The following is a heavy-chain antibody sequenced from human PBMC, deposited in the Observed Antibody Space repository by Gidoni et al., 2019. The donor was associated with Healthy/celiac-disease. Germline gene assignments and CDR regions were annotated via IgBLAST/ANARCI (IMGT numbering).Heavy chain of an antibody. CDR2: ISGSGGST. CDR1: GFTFSSSA. J-gene: IGHJ6*02. V-gene: IGHV3-23*01. Sequence: EVQLLESGGGLVQPGGSLRLPCAASGFTFSSSAMSWVRQAPGKGLEWVSAISGSGGSTYYADSVKGRFTISRDNSKNTLYLQMNSLRAEDTAVYYCAKAPRRPSVVVPAYGMDVWGQGTTVTVSS. D-gene: IGHD2-2*01. CDR3: AKAPRRPSVVVPAYGMDV.